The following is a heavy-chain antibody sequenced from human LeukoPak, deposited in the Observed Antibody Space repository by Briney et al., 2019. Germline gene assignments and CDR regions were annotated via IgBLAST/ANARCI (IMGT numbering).Heavy chain of an antibody. CDR1: GFTVSNNY. V-gene: IGHV3-53*01. CDR3: VRKNQDFNAAFDI. CDR2: TYSDGNT. J-gene: IGHJ3*02. D-gene: IGHD1-14*01. Sequence: GGSLRLSRAASGFTVSNNYMSWVRQAPGKGLEGVSITYSDGNTNYAVSVKGRFTISRDTSQNTLSLQMNSLRAEATAVYYCVRKNQDFNAAFDIWGQGTVVTVSS.